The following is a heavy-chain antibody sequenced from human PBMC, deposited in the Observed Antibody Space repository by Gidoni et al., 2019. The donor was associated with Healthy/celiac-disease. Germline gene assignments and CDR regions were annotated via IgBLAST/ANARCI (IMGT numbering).Heavy chain of an antibody. CDR2: IISIFGKA. D-gene: IGHD2-21*02. V-gene: IGHV1-69*01. CDR3: ARGGTYCGGDCYFDY. J-gene: IGHJ4*02. Sequence: QVQLVQSGAAVKKPGSSVTVSCKASGVTCSRYALSWVRQAPEQGLEWMGGIISIFGKANYAQKFQGRVTITADESTSTAYMELSSLRSEDTAVYYGARGGTYCGGDCYFDYWGQGTLVTVSS. CDR1: GVTCSRYA.